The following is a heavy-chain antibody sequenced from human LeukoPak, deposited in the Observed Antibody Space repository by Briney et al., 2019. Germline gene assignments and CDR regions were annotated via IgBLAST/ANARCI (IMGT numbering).Heavy chain of an antibody. CDR2: IYWNDDE. V-gene: IGHV2-5*01. Sequence: SGPTLVKPTQTLTLTCTFSGFSLSTSGVGVGWIRQPPGKALEWLALIYWNDDERYSLSLKSRLTITKDTSKNQVVLTMTSLDPMDTATYFCARSHCNGWCTWGFDYWGQGTLVTVSS. CDR3: ARSHCNGWCTWGFDY. J-gene: IGHJ4*02. CDR1: GFSLSTSGVG. D-gene: IGHD6-19*01.